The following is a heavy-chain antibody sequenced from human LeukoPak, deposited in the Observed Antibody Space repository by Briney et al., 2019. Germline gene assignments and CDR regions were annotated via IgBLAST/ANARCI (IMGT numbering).Heavy chain of an antibody. CDR3: ATRRTTDYYYYYGMDV. V-gene: IGHV4-34*01. Sequence: PSETLSLTCAVYGGSFSGYYWSWIRQPPGKGLEWIGEIKHSGSTSYNPSLKSRVTISVDTSKNQFSLKLSSVTAADTAVYYCATRRTTDYYYYYGMDVWGQGTTVTVSS. D-gene: IGHD1-1*01. CDR1: GGSFSGYY. J-gene: IGHJ6*02. CDR2: IKHSGST.